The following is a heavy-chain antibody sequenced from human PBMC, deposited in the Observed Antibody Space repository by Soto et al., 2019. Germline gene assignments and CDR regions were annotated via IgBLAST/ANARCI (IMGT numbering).Heavy chain of an antibody. CDR2: IYYSGST. CDR1: GGSISSYY. V-gene: IGHV4-59*08. Sequence: SETLSLTCTVSGGSISSYYWSWIRQPPGKGLEWIGYIYYSGSTNYNPSLKSRVTISVDTSKNQFSLKLSSMTAADTAVYYCASLGYDFWSGYYTDYWGQGTLVTVSS. J-gene: IGHJ4*02. CDR3: ASLGYDFWSGYYTDY. D-gene: IGHD3-3*01.